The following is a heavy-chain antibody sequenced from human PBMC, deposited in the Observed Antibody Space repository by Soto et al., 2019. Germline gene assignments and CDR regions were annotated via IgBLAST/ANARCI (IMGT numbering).Heavy chain of an antibody. CDR2: IRSKANSYAT. CDR3: TTTIAAAGTRGY. Sequence: EVQLVESGGGLVQPGGSLKLSCAASGFTFSGSAMHWVRQASGKGLEWVGRIRSKANSYATAYAASVKGRFTISRDDSKNTAYLQMNSLKTEDTAVYYCTTTIAAAGTRGYWGQGTLVTVSS. CDR1: GFTFSGSA. J-gene: IGHJ4*02. D-gene: IGHD6-13*01. V-gene: IGHV3-73*02.